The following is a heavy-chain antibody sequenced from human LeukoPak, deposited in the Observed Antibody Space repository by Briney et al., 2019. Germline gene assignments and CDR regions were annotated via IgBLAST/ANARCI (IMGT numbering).Heavy chain of an antibody. Sequence: PGGSLRLSCAASGFTFSSYSMNWVRQAPGKGLEWVSYISSSSSTIYYADSVKGRFTISRDNAKNSLYLQMNSLRAEDTAVYYCARDGKGYSYTFDYWGQGTLVTVSS. V-gene: IGHV3-48*01. D-gene: IGHD5-18*01. CDR1: GFTFSSYS. J-gene: IGHJ4*02. CDR3: ARDGKGYSYTFDY. CDR2: ISSSSSTI.